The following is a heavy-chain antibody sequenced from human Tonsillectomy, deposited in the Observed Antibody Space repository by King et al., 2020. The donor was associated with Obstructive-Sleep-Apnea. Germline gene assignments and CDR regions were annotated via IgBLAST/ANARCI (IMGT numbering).Heavy chain of an antibody. CDR2: INQDGSEI. CDR3: AREKHLIGAVGDYYYGMDV. Sequence: DVQLVESGGGLVQPGGSLRLSCAASGFTFNDYWMNWVRQAPGKGLEWVANINQDGSEIYYVDSLRGRFTISRDTAKNSLFLQMSSLRAEDTAVYYCAREKHLIGAVGDYYYGMDVWGRGTTVTVSS. CDR1: GFTFNDYW. J-gene: IGHJ6*02. D-gene: IGHD2/OR15-2a*01. V-gene: IGHV3-7*01.